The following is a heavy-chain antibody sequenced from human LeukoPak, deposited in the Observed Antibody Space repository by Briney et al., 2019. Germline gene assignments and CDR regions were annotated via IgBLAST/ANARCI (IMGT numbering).Heavy chain of an antibody. CDR2: INIDGSST. D-gene: IGHD5-12*01. Sequence: GGSLRLSCAASGFTFSSYWMHWVRQAPGKGLVWVSRINIDGSSTSYADSVKGRFPILRDNAKNTVYLQMNSLRAEDTAVYYCARNGYSGYDHPPFDYWGQGTLVTVSS. CDR1: GFTFSSYW. J-gene: IGHJ4*02. V-gene: IGHV3-74*01. CDR3: ARNGYSGYDHPPFDY.